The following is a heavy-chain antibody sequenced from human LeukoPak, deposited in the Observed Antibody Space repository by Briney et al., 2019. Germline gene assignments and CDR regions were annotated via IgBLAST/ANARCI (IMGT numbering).Heavy chain of an antibody. Sequence: SETLSLTCTVSGGSPSRYYWSWIRQPPGKILEWLGYIYYSGSTTYNPSLKSRLTMSVDTAKNQISLKLISLTAADTAVYYCARLPGIAAVWGQGTLVTVSS. D-gene: IGHD6-13*01. CDR1: GGSPSRYY. J-gene: IGHJ4*02. CDR2: IYYSGST. V-gene: IGHV4-59*08. CDR3: ARLPGIAAV.